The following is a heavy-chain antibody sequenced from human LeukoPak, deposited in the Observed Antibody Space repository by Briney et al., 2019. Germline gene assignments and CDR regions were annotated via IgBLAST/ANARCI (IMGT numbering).Heavy chain of an antibody. V-gene: IGHV1-18*01. J-gene: IGHJ6*03. CDR3: AREGQYQLLRRPQGYYYYMDV. CDR1: GYTFTSYG. D-gene: IGHD2-2*01. CDR2: ISAYNGNT. Sequence: ASVKVSCKASGYTFTSYGISWVRQAPGQGLEWMGWISAYNGNTNYAQKLQGRVTMTTDTSTSTAYMELRSLRSDDTAVYYCAREGQYQLLRRPQGYYYYMDVWGKGTTVTISS.